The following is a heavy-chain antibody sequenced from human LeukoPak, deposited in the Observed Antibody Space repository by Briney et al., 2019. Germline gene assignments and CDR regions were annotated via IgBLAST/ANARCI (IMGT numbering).Heavy chain of an antibody. J-gene: IGHJ4*02. Sequence: GGSLRLSCAASGSTFTSYWMTWVRQAPGKGLEWVAVISYDGSKKYYADSVKGRFTISRDNSKNTLYLQMNSLRAEDTAVYYCAKLRGGTTRNSYDYWGQGTLVTVSS. CDR2: ISYDGSKK. V-gene: IGHV3-30*18. CDR1: GSTFTSYW. CDR3: AKLRGGTTRNSYDY. D-gene: IGHD1-7*01.